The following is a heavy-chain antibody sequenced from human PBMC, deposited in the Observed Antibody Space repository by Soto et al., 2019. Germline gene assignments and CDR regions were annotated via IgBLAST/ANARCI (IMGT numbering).Heavy chain of an antibody. J-gene: IGHJ3*02. CDR2: ISYDGSNK. V-gene: IGHV3-30*18. D-gene: IGHD2-15*01. CDR3: AKDVVVAATGAFDI. CDR1: GFTFSSYG. Sequence: PGGSLRLSCAASGFTFSSYGMHWVRQAPGKGLEWVAVISYDGSNKYYADSVKGRFTISRDNSKNTLYLQMNSLRAEDTAVYYCAKDVVVAATGAFDIWGQGTMVTVSS.